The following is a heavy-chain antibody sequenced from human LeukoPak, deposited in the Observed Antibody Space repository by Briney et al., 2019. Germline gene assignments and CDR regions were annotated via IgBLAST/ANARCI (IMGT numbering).Heavy chain of an antibody. Sequence: PGGSLRLSCAASGFTLSSYWMSWVRQAPGKGLEWVPNIKQDGSEKYYVDSVKGRFTISRDNAKNSLYLQMNSLRAEDTAVYYCARPRGVTAADYYYGMDVWGQGTTVTASS. CDR1: GFTLSSYW. D-gene: IGHD2-21*02. CDR2: IKQDGSEK. V-gene: IGHV3-7*01. CDR3: ARPRGVTAADYYYGMDV. J-gene: IGHJ6*02.